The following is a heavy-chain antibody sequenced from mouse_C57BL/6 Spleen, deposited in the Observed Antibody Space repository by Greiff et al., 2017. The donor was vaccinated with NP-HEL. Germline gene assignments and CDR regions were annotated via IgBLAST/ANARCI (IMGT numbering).Heavy chain of an antibody. D-gene: IGHD1-1*01. Sequence: VKLQQPGAELVMPGASVKLSCKASGYTFTSYWMHWVKQRPGQGLEWIGEIDPSDSYTNYNQKFKGKSTLTVDKSSSTAYMQLSSLTSEDAAVYYCARLGSSYPYAMDYWGQGTSVTVSS. CDR1: GYTFTSYW. CDR3: ARLGSSYPYAMDY. J-gene: IGHJ4*01. CDR2: IDPSDSYT. V-gene: IGHV1-69*01.